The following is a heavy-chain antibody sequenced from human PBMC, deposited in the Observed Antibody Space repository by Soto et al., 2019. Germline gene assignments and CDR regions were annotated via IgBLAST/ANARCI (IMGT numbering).Heavy chain of an antibody. V-gene: IGHV4-38-2*01. J-gene: IGHJ4*02. CDR1: GYSISSGHY. CDR2: LYHSGST. CDR3: ARMYGYSYGYLDY. Sequence: SETLSLTCAVSGYSISSGHYWGWIRQPPGKGLEWIGSLYHSGSTSYNPSLRSRVTISVDTPKNQFSLKLTSVTAADTAVYYCARMYGYSYGYLDYWGLGTQVTFS. D-gene: IGHD5-18*01.